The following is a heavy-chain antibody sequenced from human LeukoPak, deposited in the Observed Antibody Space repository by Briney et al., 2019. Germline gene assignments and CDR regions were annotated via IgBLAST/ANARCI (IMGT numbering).Heavy chain of an antibody. V-gene: IGHV1-69*05. D-gene: IGHD6-19*01. CDR2: IIPIFGTA. J-gene: IGHJ4*02. CDR3: ARHSSGWYLFDY. CDR1: GGTFSSYA. Sequence: SVKVSCKASGGTFSSYAISWVRQAPGQGLEWMGGIIPIFGTANYTQKFQGRVTITTDESTSTAYMELSSLRSEDTAVYYCARHSSGWYLFDYWGQGTLVTVSS.